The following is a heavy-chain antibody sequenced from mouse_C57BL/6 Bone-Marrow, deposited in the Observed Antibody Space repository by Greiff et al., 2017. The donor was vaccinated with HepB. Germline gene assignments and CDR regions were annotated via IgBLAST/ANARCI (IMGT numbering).Heavy chain of an antibody. D-gene: IGHD1-1*01. CDR1: GYTFTSYW. Sequence: QVQLQQPGAELVRPGSSVKLSCKASGYTFTSYWMHWVKQRPIQGLEWIGNIDPSDSETHYNQKFKDKATLTVDKSSSTAYMQLSSLTSEDSAVYYCARDYDGSSYDYAMDYWGQGTSVTVSS. CDR3: ARDYDGSSYDYAMDY. V-gene: IGHV1-52*01. J-gene: IGHJ4*01. CDR2: IDPSDSET.